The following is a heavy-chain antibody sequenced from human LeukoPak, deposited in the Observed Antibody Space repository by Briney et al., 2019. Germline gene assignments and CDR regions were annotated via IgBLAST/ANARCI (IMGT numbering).Heavy chain of an antibody. CDR2: IHHSGSP. CDR3: ARSYCSSSCYAVGAFDI. D-gene: IGHD2-2*01. Sequence: SETLSLTCAVYGGSFSGSYWSWIRQPPGKGLEWIGEIHHSGSPNYNPSLKSRVTISLDTSKNQFSLRLSSVTAADTAAYYCARSYCSSSCYAVGAFDIWGQGTVVTVSS. CDR1: GGSFSGSY. J-gene: IGHJ3*02. V-gene: IGHV4-34*01.